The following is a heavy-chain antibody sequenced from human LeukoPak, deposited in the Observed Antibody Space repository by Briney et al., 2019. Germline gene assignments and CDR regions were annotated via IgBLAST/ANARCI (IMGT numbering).Heavy chain of an antibody. CDR2: IRYDGSNK. CDR1: GFTFSSYG. V-gene: IGHV3-30*02. CDR3: ARGTMFPYYFDY. J-gene: IGHJ4*02. D-gene: IGHD3-10*02. Sequence: GGSLRLSCAASGFTFSSYGMHWVRQAPGKGLEWVAFIRYDGSNKYYADSVKGRFTTSRDNAKNSLYLQMNSLRAEDTAVYYCARGTMFPYYFDYWGQGTLVTVSS.